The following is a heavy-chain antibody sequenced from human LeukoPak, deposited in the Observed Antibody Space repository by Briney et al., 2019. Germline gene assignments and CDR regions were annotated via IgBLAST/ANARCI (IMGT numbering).Heavy chain of an antibody. CDR2: MNPNSGNT. D-gene: IGHD1-26*01. J-gene: IGHJ5*02. V-gene: IGHV1-8*01. CDR1: GYTFTSYD. Sequence: ASVKVSCKASGYTFTSYDINWVRQATGQGLEWMGWMNPNSGNTGSAQKFQGRVTMTRNTSISTAYMELSSLRSEDTAVYYCARGYVGATEYWFDPWGQGTLVTVSS. CDR3: ARGYVGATEYWFDP.